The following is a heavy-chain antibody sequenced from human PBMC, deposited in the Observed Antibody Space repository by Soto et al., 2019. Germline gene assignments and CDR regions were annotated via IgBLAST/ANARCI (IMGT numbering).Heavy chain of an antibody. D-gene: IGHD6-25*01. CDR1: GDSISSSKW. V-gene: IGHV4-4*02. CDR2: IYHSGST. CDR3: ARAERQQQRDY. J-gene: IGHJ4*02. Sequence: PSETLSLTCVFSGDSISSSKWCSWVRQPPGKGLEWIGEIYHSGSTNYNPSLKSRVIISVDKSKNQFSLKLSSVTDADTAVYYCARAERQQQRDYWGQGTLVTVS.